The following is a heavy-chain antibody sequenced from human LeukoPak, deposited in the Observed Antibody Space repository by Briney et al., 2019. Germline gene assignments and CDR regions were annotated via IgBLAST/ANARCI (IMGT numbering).Heavy chain of an antibody. CDR1: GFTFSSYA. Sequence: PGGSLRLSCAASGFTFSSYAMSRVRQAPGKGLEWVSAISGSGGSTYYADSVKGRFTISRDNSKNTLYLQMNSLRAEDTAVYYCAKDLGYSYAALDYWGQGTLVTVSS. CDR2: ISGSGGST. CDR3: AKDLGYSYAALDY. V-gene: IGHV3-23*01. J-gene: IGHJ4*02. D-gene: IGHD5-18*01.